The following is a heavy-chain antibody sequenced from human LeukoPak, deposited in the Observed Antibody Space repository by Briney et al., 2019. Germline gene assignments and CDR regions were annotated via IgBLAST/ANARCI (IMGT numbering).Heavy chain of an antibody. CDR1: GFTFSSYE. Sequence: GGSLRLSCAASGFTFSSYEMNWVRQAPGKGLEWVSYISSRGSTIYYADSVKGRFTISKDNAKNSLYLQMNSLRAEDTAVYYCAKDLLLWFGEGIDYWGQGTLVTVSS. D-gene: IGHD3-10*01. J-gene: IGHJ4*02. CDR3: AKDLLLWFGEGIDY. V-gene: IGHV3-48*03. CDR2: ISSRGSTI.